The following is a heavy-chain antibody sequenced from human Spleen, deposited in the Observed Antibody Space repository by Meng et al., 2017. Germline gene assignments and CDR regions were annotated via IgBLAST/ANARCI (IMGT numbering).Heavy chain of an antibody. Sequence: QVQLVQSGAEVRKPGSSLKVSCKASGDTFSSYTISWVRQAPGQGLEYMGRVIPMLGIVKYAQKFQGRVTITADKSTSTAYMELSSLTSDDTAVYYCARLPYSYGLRYYFDYWGQGTLVTVSS. J-gene: IGHJ4*02. CDR1: GDTFSSYT. CDR2: VIPMLGIV. V-gene: IGHV1-69*02. D-gene: IGHD5-18*01. CDR3: ARLPYSYGLRYYFDY.